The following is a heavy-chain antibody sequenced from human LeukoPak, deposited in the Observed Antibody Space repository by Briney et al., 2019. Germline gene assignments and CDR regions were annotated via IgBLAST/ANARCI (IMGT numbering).Heavy chain of an antibody. J-gene: IGHJ4*02. CDR2: MYSGGRS. CDR3: ASRITLVRGGFDS. Sequence: GGSLRLSCAASGFTFSSYEMNWVRQAPGKGLEWVSVMYSGGRSYYADSVKGRFTISRDKSKKTLYLQLNSLKAEDTAVYYCASRITLVRGGFDSWGQGTLVTVSS. D-gene: IGHD3-10*01. V-gene: IGHV3-53*01. CDR1: GFTFSSYE.